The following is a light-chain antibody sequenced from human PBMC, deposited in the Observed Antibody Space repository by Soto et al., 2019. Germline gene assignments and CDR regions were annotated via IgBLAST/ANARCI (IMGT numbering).Light chain of an antibody. CDR3: QEYNSYWT. V-gene: IGKV1-5*03. CDR1: QSISNW. Sequence: DIQMTQSPSTLSASVGDRVTITCRASQSISNWLAWYQQKPGKAPKLLIYKASSLESGAPSRFSGSGSGTEFTLTISSLQPDDFGTYYCQEYNSYWTFGQGTKVDIK. CDR2: KAS. J-gene: IGKJ1*01.